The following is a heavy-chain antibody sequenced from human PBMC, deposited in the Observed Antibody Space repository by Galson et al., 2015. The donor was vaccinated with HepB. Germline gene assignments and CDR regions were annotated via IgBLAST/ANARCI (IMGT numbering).Heavy chain of an antibody. Sequence: SLRLSCAASGFTFGSYSMNWVRQAPGKGLEWVSSITSSSSYIYYADSVKGRFTISRDNAKNSLYLQMNSLRAEDTAVYYCARDRGLASELFYYGSGSPIDYWGQGTLVTVSS. V-gene: IGHV3-21*01. CDR3: ARDRGLASELFYYGSGSPIDY. CDR2: ITSSSSYI. CDR1: GFTFGSYS. D-gene: IGHD3-10*01. J-gene: IGHJ4*02.